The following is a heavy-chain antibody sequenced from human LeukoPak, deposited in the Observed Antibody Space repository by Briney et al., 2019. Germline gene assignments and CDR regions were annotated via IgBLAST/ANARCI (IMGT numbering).Heavy chain of an antibody. D-gene: IGHD2-15*01. V-gene: IGHV4-34*01. CDR1: GGSFSGYY. CDR3: AREVVVVAARHLDP. Sequence: PSETLSLTCAVYGGSFSGYYWSWIRQPPGKGLEWIGEINHSGSTNYNPSLKSRVTISVDTSKNQFSLKLSSVTAADTAVYYCAREVVVVAARHLDPWGQGTLVTVSS. CDR2: INHSGST. J-gene: IGHJ5*02.